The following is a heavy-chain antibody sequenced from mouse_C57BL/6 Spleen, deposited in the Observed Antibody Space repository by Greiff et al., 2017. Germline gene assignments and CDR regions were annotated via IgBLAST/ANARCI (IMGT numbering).Heavy chain of an antibody. J-gene: IGHJ3*01. D-gene: IGHD1-1*01. Sequence: QVQLQQPGAELVKPGASVKMSCKASGYTFTSYWITWVKQRPGQGLEWIGDIYPGSGSPNYNEKFTSKATLTVDTSSSTAYMQRSSLTSEDSAVYYCAREDYYGSSSFAYWGQGTLVTVSA. CDR3: AREDYYGSSSFAY. CDR1: GYTFTSYW. V-gene: IGHV1-55*01. CDR2: IYPGSGSP.